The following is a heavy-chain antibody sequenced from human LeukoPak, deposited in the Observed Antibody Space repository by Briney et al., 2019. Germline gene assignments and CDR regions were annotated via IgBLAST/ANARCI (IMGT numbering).Heavy chain of an antibody. D-gene: IGHD6-19*01. CDR2: INTKTGGT. V-gene: IGHV1-2*02. J-gene: IGHJ5*02. CDR3: ARDRPGYSSYFDP. CDR1: GYSFTDYH. Sequence: ASVKVSCKACGYSFTDYHMHWVRQAPGQGLDWMGWINTKTGGTNYARTFQGRVTLTRDTSISTVYMEMSSLRSDDTAVYYCARDRPGYSSYFDPWGQGTLVTVSS.